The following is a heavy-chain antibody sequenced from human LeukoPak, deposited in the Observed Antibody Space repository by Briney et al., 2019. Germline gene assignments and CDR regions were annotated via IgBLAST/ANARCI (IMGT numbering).Heavy chain of an antibody. D-gene: IGHD3-22*01. CDR3: AKAPLGSSGYATDYFDY. J-gene: IGHJ4*02. CDR2: ISWNSGSI. V-gene: IGHV3-9*01. Sequence: GGSLRLSCAASGFTFDDYAMHWVRQAPGKGLEWVSGISWNSGSIGYADSVKGRFTISRDNAKNSLYLQMNSPRAEDTALYYCAKAPLGSSGYATDYFDYWGQGTLVTVSS. CDR1: GFTFDDYA.